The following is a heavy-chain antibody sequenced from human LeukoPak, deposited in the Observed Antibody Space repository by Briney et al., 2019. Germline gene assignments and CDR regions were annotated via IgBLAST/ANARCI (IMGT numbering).Heavy chain of an antibody. V-gene: IGHV4-59*11. Sequence: SETLSLTCTVSGGSINTHYWSWVRQPPGKGLEWIGYSFYSGSTKYSPSLKSRVTISVDRSENKFSLKLRSATVADTAVYFCARGTGVVPFSLWGQGTLVTVSS. CDR3: ARGTGVVPFSL. D-gene: IGHD5-18*01. CDR1: GGSINTHY. J-gene: IGHJ4*02. CDR2: SFYSGST.